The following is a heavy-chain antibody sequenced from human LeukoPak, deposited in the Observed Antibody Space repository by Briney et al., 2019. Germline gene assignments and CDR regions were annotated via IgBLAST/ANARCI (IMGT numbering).Heavy chain of an antibody. CDR3: ARDRSVGSGYNWDAGGTFDS. J-gene: IGHJ4*02. Sequence: ASVKVSCKASGYTFTNYYIHWVRQAPGEGLEWMGIISPSGGYTNYAQKFQGRVTLTRDMSTSTIYTDLSSLRSEDTAFYYCARDRSVGSGYNWDAGGTFDSWGQGTLVTVSS. D-gene: IGHD1-20*01. V-gene: IGHV1-46*01. CDR1: GYTFTNYY. CDR2: ISPSGGYT.